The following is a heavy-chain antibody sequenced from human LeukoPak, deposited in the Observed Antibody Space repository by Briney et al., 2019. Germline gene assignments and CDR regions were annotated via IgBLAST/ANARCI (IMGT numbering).Heavy chain of an antibody. V-gene: IGHV4-59*08. D-gene: IGHD3-16*01. Sequence: KPSETQSLTCTVSGGSTSSDYWSWIRQSPGKGLEWVGYVYNSGDTGKNPSLKSRVTILLDTSKNQCSLKLTSVSAADTAVYYCARLKLGAYFDLWGRGTLVTVSS. CDR2: VYNSGDT. CDR1: GGSTSSDY. J-gene: IGHJ2*01. CDR3: ARLKLGAYFDL.